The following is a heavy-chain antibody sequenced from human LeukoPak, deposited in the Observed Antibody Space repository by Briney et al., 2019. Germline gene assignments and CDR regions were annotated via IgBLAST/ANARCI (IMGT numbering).Heavy chain of an antibody. CDR2: IYYSGYT. D-gene: IGHD3-16*01. CDR1: GGSVSSYY. J-gene: IGHJ6*03. V-gene: IGHV4-59*02. CDR3: ARETSQKGAHYMDV. Sequence: SETLSLTCTVSGGSVSSYYWSWIRQPPGKGLEYIGYIYYSGYTNYNPSLKSRVTISVDTSKNQFSLKLSSVTAADTAVYYCARETSQKGAHYMDVWGKGTTVTISS.